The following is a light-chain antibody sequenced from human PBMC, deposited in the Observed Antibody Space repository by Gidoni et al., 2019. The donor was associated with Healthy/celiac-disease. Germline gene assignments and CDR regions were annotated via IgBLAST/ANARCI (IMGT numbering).Light chain of an antibody. CDR2: DAS. Sequence: RVTITCQASQDISNYLNWYQQKPGKAPKLLIYDASNLETGVPSRFSGSGSGTDCTFTISSLQPEDIATYYCQQYDNLPRYTFGQGTKLEIK. CDR3: QQYDNLPRYT. V-gene: IGKV1-33*01. CDR1: QDISNY. J-gene: IGKJ2*01.